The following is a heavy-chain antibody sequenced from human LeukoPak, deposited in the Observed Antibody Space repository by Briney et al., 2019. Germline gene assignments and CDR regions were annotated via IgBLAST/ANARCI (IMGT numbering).Heavy chain of an antibody. CDR1: GFTFGNYG. Sequence: GGSLRLSCAASGFTFGNYGMHWVRQAPGKGLEWVAFIRYDGSNKYYADSVKGRFTISRDNSKNTLYLQMNSLRAEDTAVYYCAQSGYSYGYAEYFQQWGQGTLVTVSS. CDR3: AQSGYSYGYAEYFQQ. V-gene: IGHV3-30*02. D-gene: IGHD5-18*01. J-gene: IGHJ1*01. CDR2: IRYDGSNK.